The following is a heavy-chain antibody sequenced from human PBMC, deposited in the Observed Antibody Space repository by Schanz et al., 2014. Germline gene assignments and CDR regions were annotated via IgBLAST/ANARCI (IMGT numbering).Heavy chain of an antibody. J-gene: IGHJ3*02. V-gene: IGHV3-23*01. Sequence: EVQLLESGGGLVQPGGSLRLSCAASGFTFSSYAMSWVRQAPGKGLEWVSSISGDHRNTFYADSVKGRFTISRDNAKNSLYLQMNGLRAEDTAVYYCARKMKLGVYGGKGHDSLDIWGQGTMVTVSS. CDR2: ISGDHRNT. CDR3: ARKMKLGVYGGKGHDSLDI. CDR1: GFTFSSYA. D-gene: IGHD4-17*01.